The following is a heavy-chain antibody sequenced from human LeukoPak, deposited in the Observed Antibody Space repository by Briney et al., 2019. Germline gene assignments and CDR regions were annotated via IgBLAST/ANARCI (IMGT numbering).Heavy chain of an antibody. CDR1: GGPVSSSTYY. CDR3: ARVIRITMVRGVITDAFDI. V-gene: IGHV4-61*01. J-gene: IGHJ3*02. CDR2: IYYSGST. Sequence: PSETLSLTCTVSGGPVSSSTYYWSWIRQPPGKGLEWIGYIYYSGSTNYNPSLKSRVTISVDTSKNQFSLKLSSVTAADTAVYYCARVIRITMVRGVITDAFDIWGQGTMVTVSS. D-gene: IGHD3-10*01.